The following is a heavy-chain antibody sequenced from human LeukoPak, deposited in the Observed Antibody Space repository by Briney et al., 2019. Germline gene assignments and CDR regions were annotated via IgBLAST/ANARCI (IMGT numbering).Heavy chain of an antibody. Sequence: PGGSLRLSCAASGFTVSSYAMSWVRQAPGKGLEWVSAISGSGGSTYYADSVKGRFAISRDNSKNTLYLQMNSLRAEDTAVYYCAKDVDYYDSSGPFDYWGQGTLVTVSS. J-gene: IGHJ4*02. D-gene: IGHD3-22*01. CDR3: AKDVDYYDSSGPFDY. CDR1: GFTVSSYA. CDR2: ISGSGGST. V-gene: IGHV3-23*01.